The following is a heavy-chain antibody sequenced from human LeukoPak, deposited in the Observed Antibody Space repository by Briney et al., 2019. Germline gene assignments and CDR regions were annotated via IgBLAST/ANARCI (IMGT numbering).Heavy chain of an antibody. Sequence: PGGSLRLSCAASGFTFSSYGMHWVRQAPGKGLEWVAFIRYDGSNKYYADSVKGRFTISRDNSKNTLYLQMNSLRAEDTAIYYCAKDAQYYYDSGHWGQGTLVTVSS. CDR1: GFTFSSYG. D-gene: IGHD3-22*01. CDR2: IRYDGSNK. CDR3: AKDAQYYYDSGH. J-gene: IGHJ4*02. V-gene: IGHV3-30*02.